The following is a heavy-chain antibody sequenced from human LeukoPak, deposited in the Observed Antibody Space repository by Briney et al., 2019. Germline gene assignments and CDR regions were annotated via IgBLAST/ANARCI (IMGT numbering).Heavy chain of an antibody. Sequence: ASVKVSCKASGYTFTGYYMHWVRQAPGQGLEWMGWINPNSGGTNYAQKFQGRVTMTRDTSISTAYMELSRRRSDDTAVYYCASTAEEVYGDLDYWGQGTLVTVSS. CDR1: GYTFTGYY. CDR2: INPNSGGT. CDR3: ASTAEEVYGDLDY. J-gene: IGHJ4*02. V-gene: IGHV1-2*02. D-gene: IGHD4-17*01.